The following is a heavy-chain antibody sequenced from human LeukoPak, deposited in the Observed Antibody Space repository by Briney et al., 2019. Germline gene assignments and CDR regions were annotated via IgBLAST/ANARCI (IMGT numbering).Heavy chain of an antibody. CDR3: AKPPHSGYYSPFDY. V-gene: IGHV3-23*01. D-gene: IGHD3-22*01. CDR1: GFTFSSYA. J-gene: IGHJ4*02. CDR2: ISGSGGST. Sequence: GGSLRLSCAAPGFTFSSYAMSWVRQAPGKGLEWVSAISGSGGSTYYADSVKGRFTISRDNSKNTLYLQMNSLRAEDTAVYYCAKPPHSGYYSPFDYWGQGTLVTVSS.